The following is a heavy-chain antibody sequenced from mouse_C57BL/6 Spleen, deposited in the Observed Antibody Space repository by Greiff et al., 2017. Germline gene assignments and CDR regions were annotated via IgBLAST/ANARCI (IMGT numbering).Heavy chain of an antibody. J-gene: IGHJ1*03. D-gene: IGHD1-1*01. Sequence: QVQLQQSGPELVKPGASVKISCKASGYAFSSSWMNWVKQRPGKGLEWIGRIYPGDGDTNYNGKFKGKATLTADKSSSTAYMQLSSLTSEDSAVYFCARRSTTVVATGGYFDVWGTGTTVTVSS. CDR1: GYAFSSSW. V-gene: IGHV1-82*01. CDR3: ARRSTTVVATGGYFDV. CDR2: IYPGDGDT.